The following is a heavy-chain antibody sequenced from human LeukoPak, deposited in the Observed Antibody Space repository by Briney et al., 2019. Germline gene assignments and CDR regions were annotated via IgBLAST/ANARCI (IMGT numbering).Heavy chain of an antibody. CDR3: ARLAWGRLDY. V-gene: IGHV4-38-2*02. Sequence: ETLSLTCSVSGYSISSGYYWGWIRQPPGKGLEWIGSIYQSGSTYYNPSLKSRVTISVDTSRNQFSLKLSSVTAADTAVYYCARLAWGRLDYWGQGTLVTVSS. CDR2: IYQSGST. CDR1: GYSISSGYY. J-gene: IGHJ4*02. D-gene: IGHD7-27*01.